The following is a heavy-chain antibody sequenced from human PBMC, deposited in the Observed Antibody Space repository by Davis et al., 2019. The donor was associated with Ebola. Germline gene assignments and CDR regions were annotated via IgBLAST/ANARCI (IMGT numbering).Heavy chain of an antibody. J-gene: IGHJ4*02. CDR1: GYSFTSYW. V-gene: IGHV5-10-1*01. CDR3: ARQGNYGGNSGD. D-gene: IGHD4-23*01. Sequence: KVSCKGSGYSFTSYWISWVRQMPGKGLEWMGRIDPSDSYTNYSPSFQGHVTISADKSISTAYLQWSSLKASDTAMYYCARQGNYGGNSGDWGQGTLVTVSS. CDR2: IDPSDSYT.